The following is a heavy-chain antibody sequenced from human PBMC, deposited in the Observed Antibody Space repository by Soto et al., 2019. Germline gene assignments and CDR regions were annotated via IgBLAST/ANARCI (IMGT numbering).Heavy chain of an antibody. CDR2: IGPESGTT. V-gene: IGHV1-2*02. D-gene: IGHD6-19*01. J-gene: IGHJ4*02. CDR1: GYTFTGHY. CDR3: AKDATRTGGWYYFDY. Sequence: ASVKVSCKASGYTFTGHYIHWVRQAPEQGPEWMGEIGPESGTTYYADSVKGRFTISRDNSRSTLYLQMNSLRPEDTAVYYCAKDATRTGGWYYFDYWGQGALVTVSS.